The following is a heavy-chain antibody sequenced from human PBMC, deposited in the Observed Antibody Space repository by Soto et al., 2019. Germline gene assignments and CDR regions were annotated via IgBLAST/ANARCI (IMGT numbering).Heavy chain of an antibody. CDR2: IYSGGDT. V-gene: IGHV3-53*01. CDR1: GFTVSSNY. Sequence: PGGSLRLSCAASGFTVSSNYMSWVRQAPGKGLECVSLIYSGGDTYYADSVKGRFTISRDNSKTTLYIQMTSLRGQDPAVYYCAREDWLEDWGQGTLVTVSS. CDR3: AREDWLED. J-gene: IGHJ5*01.